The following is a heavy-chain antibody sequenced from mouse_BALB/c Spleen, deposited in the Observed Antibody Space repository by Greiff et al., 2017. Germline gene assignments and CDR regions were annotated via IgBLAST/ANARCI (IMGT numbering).Heavy chain of an antibody. CDR1: GFTFSSYT. J-gene: IGHJ2*01. V-gene: IGHV5-6-4*01. Sequence: EVQLVESGGGLVKPGGSLKLSCAASGFTFSSYTMSWVRQTPEKRLEWVATISSGGSYTYYPDSVKGRFTISRDNAKNTLYLQMSSLKSEDTAMYYCTRDEGYGYDVLYYFDYWGQGTTLTVSS. D-gene: IGHD2-2*01. CDR2: ISSGGSYT. CDR3: TRDEGYGYDVLYYFDY.